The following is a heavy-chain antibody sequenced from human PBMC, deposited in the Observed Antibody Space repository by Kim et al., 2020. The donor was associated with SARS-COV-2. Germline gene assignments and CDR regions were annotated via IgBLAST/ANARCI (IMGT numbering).Heavy chain of an antibody. CDR2: ISGSGGST. Sequence: GGSLRLSCAASGFTFSSYAMSWVRQAPGKGLEWVSAISGSGGSTYYADSVKGRFTISRDNSKNTLYLQMNSLRAEDTAVYYCAKDRRITMVRGVIIFFVAKRYWYFDLWGRGTLVTVSS. D-gene: IGHD3-10*01. V-gene: IGHV3-23*01. CDR3: AKDRRITMVRGVIIFFVAKRYWYFDL. CDR1: GFTFSSYA. J-gene: IGHJ2*01.